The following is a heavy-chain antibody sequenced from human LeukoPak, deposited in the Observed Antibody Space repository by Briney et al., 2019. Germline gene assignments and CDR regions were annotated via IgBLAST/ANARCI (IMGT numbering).Heavy chain of an antibody. CDR2: ISYDGSSK. CDR3: AKLLEAAGDAFDI. J-gene: IGHJ3*02. V-gene: IGHV3-30*18. Sequence: GRSLRLSCAASGFTFSSYGMHWVRQAPGKGLEWVAVISYDGSSKYYADSVKGRFTISRDNSKNTLYLQMNSLRAEDTAVYYCAKLLEAAGDAFDIWGQGTMVTVSS. D-gene: IGHD6-25*01. CDR1: GFTFSSYG.